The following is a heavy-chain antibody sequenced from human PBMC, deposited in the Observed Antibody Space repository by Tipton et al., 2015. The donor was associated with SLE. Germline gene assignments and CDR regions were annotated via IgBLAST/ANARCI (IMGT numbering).Heavy chain of an antibody. D-gene: IGHD7-27*01. J-gene: IGHJ4*02. CDR3: ATFLTGDPYFDY. CDR2: IYYSGGT. Sequence: TLSLTCTVSGGSISSYYWSWIRQPPGKGLEWIGYIYYSGGTNYNPSLKSRVTISVDTSKNQFSLKLSSVTAADTAVYYCATFLTGDPYFDYWGQGTLVTVSS. CDR1: GGSISSYY. V-gene: IGHV4-59*08.